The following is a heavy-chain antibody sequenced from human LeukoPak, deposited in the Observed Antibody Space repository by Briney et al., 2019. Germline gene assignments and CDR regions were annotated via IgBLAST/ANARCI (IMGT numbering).Heavy chain of an antibody. CDR2: VDTDGSTV. D-gene: IGHD3-10*01. Sequence: GGSLRLSCAASGFTFSAYWMNWVRQGPGKGLVWVARVDTDGSTVNYADSVKGRFTISRDNAKNTLYLQMNSLRADDTAVYYCARDLRLLWFGESDYWGQGTLVTVSS. CDR1: GFTFSAYW. CDR3: ARDLRLLWFGESDY. J-gene: IGHJ4*02. V-gene: IGHV3-74*01.